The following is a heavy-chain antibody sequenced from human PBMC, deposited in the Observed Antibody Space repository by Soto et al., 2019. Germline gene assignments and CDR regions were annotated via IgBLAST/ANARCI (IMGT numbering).Heavy chain of an antibody. D-gene: IGHD3-22*01. CDR3: ARARADYYDSSGRIDWFDP. CDR2: ISAYNGNT. V-gene: IGHV1-18*01. Sequence: GASVKVSCKASGYTFTSYGISWVRQAPGQGLEWMGWISAYNGNTNYAQKLQGRVTMTTDTSTSTAYMELRSLRSAADTAVYYCARARADYYDSSGRIDWFDPWGQGTLVTVSS. CDR1: GYTFTSYG. J-gene: IGHJ5*02.